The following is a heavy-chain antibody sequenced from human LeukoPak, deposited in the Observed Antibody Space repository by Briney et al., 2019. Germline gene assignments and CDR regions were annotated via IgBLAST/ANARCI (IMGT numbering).Heavy chain of an antibody. D-gene: IGHD3-3*01. CDR3: ARDWYDFWSAPSWYFDY. V-gene: IGHV4-34*01. J-gene: IGHJ4*02. CDR1: GGSFSGYY. Sequence: SETLSLTCAVYGGSFSGYYWSWIRQPPEKGLEWIGEINHSGSTNYNPSLKSRVTISVDTSKNQFSLKLSSVTAADTAVYYCARDWYDFWSAPSWYFDYWGQGTLVTVSS. CDR2: INHSGST.